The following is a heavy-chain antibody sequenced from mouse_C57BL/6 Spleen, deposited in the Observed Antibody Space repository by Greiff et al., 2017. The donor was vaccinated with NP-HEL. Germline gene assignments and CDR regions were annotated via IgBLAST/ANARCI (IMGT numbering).Heavy chain of an antibody. CDR3: TRYPITTVVDY. CDR2: IDPETGGT. D-gene: IGHD1-1*01. Sequence: EQLQQSGAELVRPGASVTLSCKASGYTFTDYEMHWVKQTPVHGLEWIGAIDPETGGTAYNQKFKGKAILTADKSSSTAYMELRSLTSEDSAVYYCTRYPITTVVDYWGQGTTLTVSS. CDR1: GYTFTDYE. J-gene: IGHJ2*01. V-gene: IGHV1-15*01.